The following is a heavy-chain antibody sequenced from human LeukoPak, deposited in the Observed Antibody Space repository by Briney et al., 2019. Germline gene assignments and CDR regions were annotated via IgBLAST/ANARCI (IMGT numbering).Heavy chain of an antibody. D-gene: IGHD4-17*01. Sequence: SETLSLTCTVSGYSISSGYYWGWIRQPPGKGLEWIGSIYHSGRTYYNPSLKSRVTISVDTSKNQFSLKLSSVTAADTAVYYCARATPYGDYGYWGQGTLVTVSS. CDR1: GYSISSGYY. J-gene: IGHJ4*02. CDR3: ARATPYGDYGY. V-gene: IGHV4-38-2*02. CDR2: IYHSGRT.